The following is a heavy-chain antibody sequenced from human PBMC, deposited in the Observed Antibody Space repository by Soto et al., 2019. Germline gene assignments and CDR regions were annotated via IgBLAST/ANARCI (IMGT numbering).Heavy chain of an antibody. J-gene: IGHJ6*02. CDR1: GGTFSSYA. V-gene: IGHV1-69*06. D-gene: IGHD6-6*01. Sequence: QVQLVQSGAEVKKPGSSVTVSCKASGGTFSSYAISWVRQAPGQGLEWMGGIIPIFGTANYAQKLQGRVTMSADKSTSTAYMELSSLRSEDAAVYYCAGWSNHEYSSSPHHPNDCYYGMDVWGQGTTVTVSS. CDR3: AGWSNHEYSSSPHHPNDCYYGMDV. CDR2: IIPIFGTA.